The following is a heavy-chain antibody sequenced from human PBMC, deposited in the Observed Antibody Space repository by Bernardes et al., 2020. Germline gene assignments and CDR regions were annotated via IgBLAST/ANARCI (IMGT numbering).Heavy chain of an antibody. CDR1: GFTFSSYA. CDR2: ISGSSSTT. J-gene: IGHJ2*01. V-gene: IGHV3-23*01. Sequence: GGSLRLSCAASGFTFSSYAMSWVRQAPGKGLEWVSGISGSSSTTYYAYSVQGRFTISRDNSKTTLYLQMNSLRAEDTAVYYCAKARNDWGLDWYMYLWGRGTMVNVSA. CDR3: AKARNDWGLDWYMYL. D-gene: IGHD7-27*01.